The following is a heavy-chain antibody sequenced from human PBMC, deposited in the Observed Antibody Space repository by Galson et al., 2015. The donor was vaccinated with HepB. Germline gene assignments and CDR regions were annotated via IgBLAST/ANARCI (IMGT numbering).Heavy chain of an antibody. CDR3: ARVADADYGDHSPFDY. D-gene: IGHD4-17*01. CDR1: GFTFSDYY. V-gene: IGHV3-11*06. CDR2: ISSSSLYT. Sequence: SLRLSCAVSGFTFSDYYMSWIRQAPGKGLEWISYISSSSLYTNYADSVKGRFTISRDNAMNSLYLQISSARAEDTALYYCARVADADYGDHSPFDYWGQGTLVTVSS. J-gene: IGHJ4*02.